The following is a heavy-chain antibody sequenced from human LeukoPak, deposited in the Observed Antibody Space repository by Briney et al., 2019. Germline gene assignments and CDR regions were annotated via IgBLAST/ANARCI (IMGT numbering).Heavy chain of an antibody. D-gene: IGHD3-22*01. J-gene: IGHJ4*02. Sequence: NPSETLSLTCTVSGDSISSSLYYWAWIRQPPGKGLEWIGSIYYSGSTYYNPSLKSRVTISVDTSKNQFSLKLSSVTAADTAVYYCARVLDLSSGYYPQFDHWGQGTLVTVSS. CDR2: IYYSGST. CDR1: GDSISSSLYY. V-gene: IGHV4-39*07. CDR3: ARVLDLSSGYYPQFDH.